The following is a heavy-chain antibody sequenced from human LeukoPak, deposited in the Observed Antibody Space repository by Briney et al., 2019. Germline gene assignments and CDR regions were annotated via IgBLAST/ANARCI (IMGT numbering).Heavy chain of an antibody. Sequence: SETLSLTCAVYGGSFSGYYWSWIRQPPGKGLEWIGEINHSGSTNYNPSLKSRVTISVDTSKNQFSLKLSSVTAEDTAVYYCARGRVLLGYCSSTSCYGGYYFDYWGQGTLVTVSS. CDR3: ARGRVLLGYCSSTSCYGGYYFDY. D-gene: IGHD2-2*01. J-gene: IGHJ4*02. CDR1: GGSFSGYY. V-gene: IGHV4-34*01. CDR2: INHSGST.